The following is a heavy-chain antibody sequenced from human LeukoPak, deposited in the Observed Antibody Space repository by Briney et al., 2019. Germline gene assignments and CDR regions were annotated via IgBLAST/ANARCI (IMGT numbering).Heavy chain of an antibody. D-gene: IGHD5-18*01. CDR2: IYQSGST. Sequence: PSETLSLTCTVSGGSISSYYWSWIRQPPGKGLEWIGSIYQSGSTYYNPSLKSRVTISVDTSKNQFTLKLSSVTAADTAVYYCARIRGYSYGHYNYYMDVWGKGTTVTVSS. V-gene: IGHV4-59*04. CDR1: GGSISSYY. CDR3: ARIRGYSYGHYNYYMDV. J-gene: IGHJ6*03.